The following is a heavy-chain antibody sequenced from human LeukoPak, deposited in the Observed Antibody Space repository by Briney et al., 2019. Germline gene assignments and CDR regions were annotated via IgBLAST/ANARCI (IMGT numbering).Heavy chain of an antibody. CDR1: GGSISIYY. Sequence: SETLSLTCTVSGGSISIYYWSWIRQPPGKGLEWIGYIYYSGSTNNNPSLTSRVTISVDTSKNQFSLKLSSLTAADTAVYYCAGGGDSGGYYYPMFNYWGQGTLVTVSS. CDR2: IYYSGST. V-gene: IGHV4-59*01. D-gene: IGHD3-22*01. CDR3: AGGGDSGGYYYPMFNY. J-gene: IGHJ4*02.